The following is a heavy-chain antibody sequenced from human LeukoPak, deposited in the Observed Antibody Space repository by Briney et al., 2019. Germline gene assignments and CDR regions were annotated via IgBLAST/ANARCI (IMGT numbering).Heavy chain of an antibody. CDR3: ARLLDSGDYALSVLRY. CDR2: ISYDGNNK. D-gene: IGHD3-22*01. J-gene: IGHJ4*02. V-gene: IGHV3-33*01. Sequence: GRSLRLSCAASGFTFGRYGMHWVRQAPGKGLEWVALISYDGNNKYYADSVKGRFTISRDNSKDTLYLQMNSLRAEDTAVYYCARLLDSGDYALSVLRYWGQGTLVTVSS. CDR1: GFTFGRYG.